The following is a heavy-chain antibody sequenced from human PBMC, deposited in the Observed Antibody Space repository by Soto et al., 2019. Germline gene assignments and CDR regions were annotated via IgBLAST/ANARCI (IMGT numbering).Heavy chain of an antibody. D-gene: IGHD3-16*01. CDR1: GYTFTSYD. CDR2: MNPNSGNT. Sequence: QVQLVQSGAEVKKPGASVKVSCKASGYTFTSYDINWVRQATGQGLEWMGWMNPNSGNTGYAQKFQGRVTMTRSTSISTAYRGLSSLRSEDPAVYYCARWGGRVRDDVDYYYYYGMDVWGQGTTVTVSS. J-gene: IGHJ6*02. CDR3: ARWGGRVRDDVDYYYYYGMDV. V-gene: IGHV1-8*01.